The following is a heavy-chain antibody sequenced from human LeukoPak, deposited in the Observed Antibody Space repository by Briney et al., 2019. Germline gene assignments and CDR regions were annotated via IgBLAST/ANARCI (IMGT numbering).Heavy chain of an antibody. V-gene: IGHV3-23*01. J-gene: IGHJ6*03. CDR2: ISGSGGST. CDR1: GFTFSSYG. CDR3: ARVLKDTATPTSLFRDFGYYYYMDV. D-gene: IGHD5-18*01. Sequence: PGGSLRLSCAASGFTFSSYGMSWVRQAPGKGLEWVSAISGSGGSTYYADSVKGRFTISRDNSKNTLYLQMNSLRAEDTAVYYCARVLKDTATPTSLFRDFGYYYYMDVWGKGTTVTVSS.